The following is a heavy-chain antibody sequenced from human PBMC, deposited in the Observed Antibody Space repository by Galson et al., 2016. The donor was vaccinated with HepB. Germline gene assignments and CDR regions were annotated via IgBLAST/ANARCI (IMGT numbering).Heavy chain of an antibody. CDR1: GGSISPFY. CDR3: AREWSGFDM. Sequence: SETLSLTCTVSGGSISPFYWTWIRQPAGKGLEWVGRIHSSGSTKYNASLNSRVTMSIDTSKSQFFPRVTSVTEADTAVYYCAREWSGFDMWGQGTMVTVSS. D-gene: IGHD3-3*01. CDR2: IHSSGST. V-gene: IGHV4-4*07. J-gene: IGHJ3*02.